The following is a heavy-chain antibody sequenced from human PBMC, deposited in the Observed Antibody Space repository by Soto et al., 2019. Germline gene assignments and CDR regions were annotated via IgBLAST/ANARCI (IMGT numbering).Heavy chain of an antibody. CDR3: ARAASFYYDNTGYYHFDY. Sequence: SETLSLTCTVSGGSINSGGFYWSWIRQHPGKGLELICYFFYSGSTYYIPSLKSRVIVSVDTSKNHFSLRLRSVIAADTAFFYCARAASFYYDNTGYYHFDYWGQGSLVTVSS. CDR1: GGSINSGGFY. V-gene: IGHV4-31*03. D-gene: IGHD3-22*01. J-gene: IGHJ4*02. CDR2: FFYSGST.